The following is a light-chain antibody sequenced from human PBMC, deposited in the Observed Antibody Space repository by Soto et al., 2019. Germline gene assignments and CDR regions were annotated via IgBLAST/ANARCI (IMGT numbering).Light chain of an antibody. V-gene: IGLV1-40*01. Sequence: QSVLTQPPSVSGAPGQRVTISCTGSNSNIGADYEVHWYQQFPGTAPKLLISNNSNRPSGVPDRFSGSRSGTSASLAITGLQSEDEADYYCAAWDDSLNGLLFGGGTKLTVL. CDR1: NSNIGADYE. J-gene: IGLJ2*01. CDR3: AAWDDSLNGLL. CDR2: NNS.